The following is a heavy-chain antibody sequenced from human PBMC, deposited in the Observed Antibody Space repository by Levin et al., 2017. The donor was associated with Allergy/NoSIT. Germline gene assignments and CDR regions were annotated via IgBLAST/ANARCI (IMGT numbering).Heavy chain of an antibody. CDR1: GFTFDDYT. V-gene: IGHV3-43*01. CDR2: ISWDGGST. Sequence: GGSLRLSCAASGFTFDDYTMHWVRQAPGKGLEWVSLISWDGGSTYYADSVKGRFTISRDNSKNSLYLKMNSLRTEDTALYYCAKDRHDSSGYPYFQHWGQGTLVTVSS. CDR3: AKDRHDSSGYPYFQH. D-gene: IGHD3-22*01. J-gene: IGHJ1*01.